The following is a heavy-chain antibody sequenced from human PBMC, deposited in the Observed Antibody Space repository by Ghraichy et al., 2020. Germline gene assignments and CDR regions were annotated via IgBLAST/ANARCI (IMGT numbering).Heavy chain of an antibody. D-gene: IGHD3-22*01. V-gene: IGHV4-59*01. CDR1: GGSISTYY. CDR2: IFSSGNT. J-gene: IGHJ2*01. Sequence: SQTLSLTCTVSGGSISTYYWSWIRQPPGKGLESIGYIFSSGNTNYNPSLRSRVAILVDTSRNQVSLKLSSVTAAVTAVYYCASLSYSHHSTDSQWYFDLWGRGTLVTVSS. CDR3: ASLSYSHHSTDSQWYFDL.